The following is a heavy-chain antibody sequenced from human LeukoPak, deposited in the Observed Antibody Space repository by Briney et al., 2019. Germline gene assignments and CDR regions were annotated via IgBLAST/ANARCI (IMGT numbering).Heavy chain of an antibody. CDR1: GGSISSTSNY. CDR2: IYYSGDT. J-gene: IGHJ5*02. D-gene: IGHD6-13*01. Sequence: SETLSLTCSVSGGSISSTSNYWGWIRQPPGKGLEWIGSIYYSGDTYYSPSLRSRVIISVDTSKNQFSLKLTSVTAADTAVYYCARSSAAEGPTHNWFGPWGQETLVTVPS. V-gene: IGHV4-39*01. CDR3: ARSSAAEGPTHNWFGP.